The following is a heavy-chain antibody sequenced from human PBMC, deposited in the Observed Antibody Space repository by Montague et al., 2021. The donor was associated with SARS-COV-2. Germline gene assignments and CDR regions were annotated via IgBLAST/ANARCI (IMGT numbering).Heavy chain of an antibody. Sequence: SETLSLTCTVSGASISSYCWSWIRQPPGKGLEWIGYIYYSGSTNYNPSLKSRVTISVDTSKNQFSLKLSSVTAADTAVYYCARGSGWMGNAFDIWGQGTMVTVSS. J-gene: IGHJ3*02. V-gene: IGHV4-59*01. D-gene: IGHD6-19*01. CDR1: GASISSYC. CDR2: IYYSGST. CDR3: ARGSGWMGNAFDI.